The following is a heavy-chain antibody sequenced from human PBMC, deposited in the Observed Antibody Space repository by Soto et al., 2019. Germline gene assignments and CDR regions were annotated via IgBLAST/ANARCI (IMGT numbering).Heavy chain of an antibody. Sequence: PWWSLRLSCLAAVFRFEDHAMHWFRQAPGKGLEWVSGISWDSDTIDYADSVKGRFTVSRDNAKNSLYLQMNSLRPEDTAFYYCTKYGQLDYFDPWGQGTLVTVPQ. CDR3: TKYGQLDYFDP. V-gene: IGHV3-9*01. CDR2: ISWDSDTI. J-gene: IGHJ5*02. CDR1: VFRFEDHA. D-gene: IGHD4-17*01.